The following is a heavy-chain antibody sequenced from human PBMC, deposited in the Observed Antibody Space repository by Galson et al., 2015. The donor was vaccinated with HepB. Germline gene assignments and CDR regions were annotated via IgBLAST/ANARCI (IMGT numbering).Heavy chain of an antibody. D-gene: IGHD3-10*01. Sequence: SLRLSCAASGFTFSSYGMHWVRQAPGKGLEWVAVIWYDGSNKYYADSVKGRFTISRDNSKNTLYLQMNSLRAEDTAVYYCARGGKSMTWMVLDYWGQGTLVTVSS. CDR3: ARGGKSMTWMVLDY. J-gene: IGHJ4*02. V-gene: IGHV3-33*01. CDR2: IWYDGSNK. CDR1: GFTFSSYG.